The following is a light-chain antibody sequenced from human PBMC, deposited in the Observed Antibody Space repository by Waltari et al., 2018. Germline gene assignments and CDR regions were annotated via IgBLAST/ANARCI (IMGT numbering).Light chain of an antibody. CDR1: SSDFGGYNY. J-gene: IGLJ3*02. CDR3: SSNRV. CDR2: DVT. V-gene: IGLV2-14*01. Sequence: SALARTASVSGSPGHSITIPCPETSSDFGGYNYVSWYQQHSGKAPKLMIYDVTKRPSGVSNRFSGSKSGNTASLTISGLQAEDEADYFCSSNRVFGGGTKLTVL.